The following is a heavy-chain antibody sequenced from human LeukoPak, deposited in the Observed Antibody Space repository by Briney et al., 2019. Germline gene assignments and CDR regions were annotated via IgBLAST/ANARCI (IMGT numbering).Heavy chain of an antibody. V-gene: IGHV3-48*01. CDR2: ISSSSSTI. CDR1: GFTFSSYS. Sequence: GGSLRLSCAASGFTFSSYSMNWVSQAPGKGLEWVSYISSSSSTIYYADSVKGRFTISRDNAKNSLYLQMNSLRAEDTAVYYCARDTRTGATTKFDYWGQGTLVTVSS. J-gene: IGHJ4*02. CDR3: ARDTRTGATTKFDY. D-gene: IGHD5-12*01.